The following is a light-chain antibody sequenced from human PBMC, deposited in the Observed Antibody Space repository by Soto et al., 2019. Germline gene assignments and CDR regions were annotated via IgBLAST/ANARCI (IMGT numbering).Light chain of an antibody. CDR3: QQHSNWPWT. J-gene: IGKJ1*01. CDR2: DAS. Sequence: EIVLTQSPATLSLSPGERATLSCRASQSVSSYLAWYQQKPGQAPRLLIYDASNRATGIPARFSGSGSGTDFTRTITSLEPDDFEVYYCQQHSNWPWTFGQGTKVEIK. V-gene: IGKV3-11*01. CDR1: QSVSSY.